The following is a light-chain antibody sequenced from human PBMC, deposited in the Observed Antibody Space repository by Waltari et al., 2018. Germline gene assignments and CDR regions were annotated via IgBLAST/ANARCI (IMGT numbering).Light chain of an antibody. V-gene: IGKV1-6*01. CDR2: SAS. CDR3: LQDYDYPWT. CDR1: QVIRND. J-gene: IGKJ1*01. Sequence: AIQMTQSPSSLSASVGDRVTITCRASQVIRNDLGWYQQKPGKAPKLLIYSASSLQSGVPSRFRGSGSGTDFTLTISSLQPEDVATYYCLQDYDYPWTFGQGTKVGIE.